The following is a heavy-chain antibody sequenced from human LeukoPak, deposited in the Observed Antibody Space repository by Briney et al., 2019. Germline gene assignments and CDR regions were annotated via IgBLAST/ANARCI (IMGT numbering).Heavy chain of an antibody. CDR2: ISFDGSEK. CDR1: GFTFATYG. CDR3: ARDGKMFRGPMIMRHFDY. D-gene: IGHD3-10*01. V-gene: IGHV3-30*03. Sequence: GGSLRLSCAVSGFTFATYGMHWVREAPGKGLEWVALISFDGSEKYYADSVKGRFTISRDNSKNTLYLQMNSVRVEDTAVYFCARDGKMFRGPMIMRHFDYWGQGALVTVSS. J-gene: IGHJ4*02.